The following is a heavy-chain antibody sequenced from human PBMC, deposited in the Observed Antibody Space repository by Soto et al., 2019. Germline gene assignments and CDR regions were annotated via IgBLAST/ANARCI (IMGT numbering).Heavy chain of an antibody. CDR1: GYTFTGYY. CDR2: INPNSGGT. V-gene: IGHV1-2*02. D-gene: IGHD2-21*02. Sequence: GASVKVSCKASGYTFTGYYMHWVRQAPGQGLEWMGWINPNSGGTNYAQKFQGRVTMTRDTSISTAYMELSRLRSDDTAVYYCARYFGYCGGDCYAEYFQHWGQGTLVTVSS. J-gene: IGHJ1*01. CDR3: ARYFGYCGGDCYAEYFQH.